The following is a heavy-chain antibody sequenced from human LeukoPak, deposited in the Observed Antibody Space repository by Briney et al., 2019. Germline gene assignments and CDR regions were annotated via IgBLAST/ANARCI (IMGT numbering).Heavy chain of an antibody. D-gene: IGHD2-2*01. Sequence: GGSPRLSCAASGFIFSSYAMYWVRQAPGRGLEYVSVISSNGGRTFYANSVKGRFTISRDNSKNTLYLQMGSLRPEDMAVYYCTRDASDIVVVPAAVGPFDYWGQGTLVTVSS. CDR3: TRDASDIVVVPAAVGPFDY. CDR1: GFIFSSYA. V-gene: IGHV3-64*01. J-gene: IGHJ4*02. CDR2: ISSNGGRT.